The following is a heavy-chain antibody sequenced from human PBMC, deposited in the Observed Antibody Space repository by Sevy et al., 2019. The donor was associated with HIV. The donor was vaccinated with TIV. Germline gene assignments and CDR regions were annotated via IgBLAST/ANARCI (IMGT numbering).Heavy chain of an antibody. CDR1: GFTFSSYS. J-gene: IGHJ4*02. CDR3: ARGRAFGYYYDSSGLGFDY. V-gene: IGHV3-21*01. Sequence: GGSLRLSCAASGFTFSSYSMNWVRQAPGKGLEWVSSISSSSSYIYYADSVKGRFTISRDNDKNSLYLQMNSLSAEDTAVYYCARGRAFGYYYDSSGLGFDYWGQGTLVTVSS. CDR2: ISSSSSYI. D-gene: IGHD3-22*01.